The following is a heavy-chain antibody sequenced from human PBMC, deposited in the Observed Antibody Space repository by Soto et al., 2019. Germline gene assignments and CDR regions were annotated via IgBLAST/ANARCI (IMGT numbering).Heavy chain of an antibody. J-gene: IGHJ4*02. V-gene: IGHV3-48*01. CDR3: ARDRIFDTAMGYFDY. CDR1: RFTFSSYS. Sequence: EVQLVESGGGLVQPGGSLRLSCAASRFTFSSYSMNWVRQATGKGLEWVSYISSSSNTIYYADSVKGRFTISRDNAKNSLYLQMNSLRAEDTAVYYCARDRIFDTAMGYFDYWGQGTLVTVSS. D-gene: IGHD5-18*01. CDR2: ISSSSNTI.